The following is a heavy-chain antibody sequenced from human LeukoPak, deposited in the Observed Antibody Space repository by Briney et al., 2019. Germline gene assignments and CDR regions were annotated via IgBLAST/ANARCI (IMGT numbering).Heavy chain of an antibody. Sequence: GGSLRLSCSASGFTFSSYAMHWVRQAPGKGLVWVSGINSDGSSTSYADSVKGRFTISRDNAKNTLYLQMNSLRAEDTAVYYCVREWAVAGTGFDYWGQGTLVTVSS. V-gene: IGHV3-74*01. CDR2: INSDGSST. CDR3: VREWAVAGTGFDY. D-gene: IGHD6-19*01. J-gene: IGHJ4*02. CDR1: GFTFSSYA.